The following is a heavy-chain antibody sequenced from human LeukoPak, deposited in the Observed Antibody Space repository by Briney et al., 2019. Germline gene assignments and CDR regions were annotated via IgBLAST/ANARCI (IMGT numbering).Heavy chain of an antibody. V-gene: IGHV3-74*01. J-gene: IGHJ4*02. Sequence: PGGSLRLSCAASRFTLSSYWMHWVRQAPRKGLVWVSRINTDGSSTNYADSVKGRFTISRDNAMNTLYLQMNNLRAEDTAVYYCASRTGVYWGQGTLVSVSS. CDR2: INTDGSST. D-gene: IGHD1-14*01. CDR3: ASRTGVY. CDR1: RFTLSSYW.